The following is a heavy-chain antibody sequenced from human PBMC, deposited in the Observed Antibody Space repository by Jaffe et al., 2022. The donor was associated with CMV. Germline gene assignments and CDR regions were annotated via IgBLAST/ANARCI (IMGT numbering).Heavy chain of an antibody. J-gene: IGHJ3*02. CDR3: ASSTSSGIAAPRGAFDM. CDR1: GGSIRSYY. CDR2: IYYNGNT. Sequence: QIQLQESGPGLVKPSETLSLTCTVSGGSIRSYYWSWIRQPPGKGLEWIGYIYYNGNTKNNPSLKSRVTISLDTSKNQFSLNLSSVTAADTAVYYCASSTSSGIAAPRGAFDMWGQGTMVTVSS. V-gene: IGHV4-59*01. D-gene: IGHD6-6*01.